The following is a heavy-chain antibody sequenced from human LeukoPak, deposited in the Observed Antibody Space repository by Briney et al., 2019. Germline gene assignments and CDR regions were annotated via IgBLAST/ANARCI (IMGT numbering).Heavy chain of an antibody. CDR3: ARGPITGTTWYFDL. V-gene: IGHV4-30-2*01. CDR2: IYHSGST. CDR1: GGSVNHGSYS. J-gene: IGHJ2*01. D-gene: IGHD1/OR15-1a*01. Sequence: SETLSLTCSVSGGSVNHGSYSWSWIRQPPGKGLEWIGYIYHSGSTYYNPSLKSRVTISVDRSKNQFSLKLSSVTAADTAVYYCARGPITGTTWYFDLWGRGTLVTVSS.